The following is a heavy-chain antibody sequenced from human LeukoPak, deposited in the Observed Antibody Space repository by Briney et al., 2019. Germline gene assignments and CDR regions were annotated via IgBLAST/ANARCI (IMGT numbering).Heavy chain of an antibody. CDR3: ASCDGLCPYYYYYMDV. V-gene: IGHV1-2*02. CDR1: GYTFTGYY. D-gene: IGHD2-2*01. J-gene: IGHJ6*03. Sequence: ASVKVSCKASGYTFTGYYMHWVRQAPGQGLEWMGWINPNSGGTNYAQKFQGRVTMTRDTSISTAYMELSRLRSDDTAVYYCASCDGLCPYYYYYMDVWGKGTTVTISS. CDR2: INPNSGGT.